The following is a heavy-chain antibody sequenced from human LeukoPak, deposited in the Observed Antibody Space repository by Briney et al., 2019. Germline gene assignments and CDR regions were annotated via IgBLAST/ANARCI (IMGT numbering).Heavy chain of an antibody. CDR2: ISYDGSNK. CDR3: ASLLDY. Sequence: GGSLRLSCAASGFTFSSYGMHWVRQAPGKGLEWVAVISYDGSNKYYADSVKGRFTISRDNSKNTLYLQMNSLRAEDTAVYYCASLLDYWGQGTLVPVSS. CDR1: GFTFSSYG. J-gene: IGHJ4*02. V-gene: IGHV3-30*03.